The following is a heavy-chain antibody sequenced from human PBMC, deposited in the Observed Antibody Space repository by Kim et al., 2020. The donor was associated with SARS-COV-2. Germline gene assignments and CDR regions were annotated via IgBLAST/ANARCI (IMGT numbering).Heavy chain of an antibody. D-gene: IGHD6-6*01. Sequence: TYYAPSLKSRVTISVDTSKTQFSLKLSSVTAADTAVYYCARDDGSSGVDYWGQGTLVTVSS. CDR2: T. CDR3: ARDDGSSGVDY. J-gene: IGHJ4*02. V-gene: IGHV4-39*07.